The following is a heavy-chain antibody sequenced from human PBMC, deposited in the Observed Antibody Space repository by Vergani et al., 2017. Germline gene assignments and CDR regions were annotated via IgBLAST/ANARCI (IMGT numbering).Heavy chain of an antibody. CDR1: GFTFSSYG. Sequence: QVQLVESGGGVVQPGRSLRLSCAASGFTFSSYGMHWVRQAPGKGLEWVAVIWYDGSNKYYADSVKGRFTISRDNSKNTLYLQMNSLRVEDTAVYYCAKSDCSGGSCYSGGMDVWGQGTTVTVSS. V-gene: IGHV3-33*06. CDR3: AKSDCSGGSCYSGGMDV. CDR2: IWYDGSNK. D-gene: IGHD2-15*01. J-gene: IGHJ6*02.